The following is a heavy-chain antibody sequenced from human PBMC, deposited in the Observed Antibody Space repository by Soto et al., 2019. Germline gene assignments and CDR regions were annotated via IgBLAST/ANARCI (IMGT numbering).Heavy chain of an antibody. D-gene: IGHD5-18*01. CDR2: IYYSGST. J-gene: IGHJ4*02. CDR1: GGSIGSYY. V-gene: IGHV4-59*01. Sequence: SETLSLTYTVSGGSIGSYYWSWIRQPPGKGLEWIGYIYYSGSTNYNPSLKSRVTISVDTSKNQFSLKLSSVTAADTAVYYCARSGGPRGYSYGYRSVDYWGQGTLVTVSS. CDR3: ARSGGPRGYSYGYRSVDY.